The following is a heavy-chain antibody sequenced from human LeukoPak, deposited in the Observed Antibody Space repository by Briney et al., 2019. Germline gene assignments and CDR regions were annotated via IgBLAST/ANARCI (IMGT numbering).Heavy chain of an antibody. CDR1: GFTFSSYG. Sequence: PGGSLRLSCAASGFTFSSYGMHWVRQAPGKGLEWVAVISYDGSNKYYADSVKGRFTISRDNSKNTLYLQMNSLRAEDTAVYYCAKDLGLEWFGETYMGLDYWGQGTLVTVSS. CDR3: AKDLGLEWFGETYMGLDY. D-gene: IGHD3-10*01. J-gene: IGHJ4*02. V-gene: IGHV3-30*18. CDR2: ISYDGSNK.